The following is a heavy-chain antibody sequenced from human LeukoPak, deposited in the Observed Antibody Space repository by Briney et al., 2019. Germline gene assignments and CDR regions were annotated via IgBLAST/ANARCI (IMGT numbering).Heavy chain of an antibody. CDR3: AKDIRGVIDY. V-gene: IGHV3-23*01. J-gene: IGHJ4*02. D-gene: IGHD3-10*01. CDR2: ISGSGGGT. Sequence: GGSLRLSCAASGFTFSSYGMSWVRQAPGKGLEWVSAISGSGGGTYYADSVKGRFTISRDNSKNTLYLQMNSLRAEDTAVYYCAKDIRGVIDYWGQGTLVTVSS. CDR1: GFTFSSYG.